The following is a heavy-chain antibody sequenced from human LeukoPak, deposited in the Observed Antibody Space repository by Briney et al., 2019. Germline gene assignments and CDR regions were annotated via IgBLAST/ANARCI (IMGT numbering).Heavy chain of an antibody. CDR2: INHSGST. CDR3: ASSRRNGRGTMVRGVTNAFDI. V-gene: IGHV4-34*01. J-gene: IGHJ3*02. D-gene: IGHD3-10*01. Sequence: PSETLSLTCAVYGGSFSGYYWSWIRQPPGKGLEWIGEINHSGSTNYNPSLKSRVTISVDTSKNQFSLKLSSVTAADTAVYYCASSRRNGRGTMVRGVTNAFDIWGQGTMVTVSS. CDR1: GGSFSGYY.